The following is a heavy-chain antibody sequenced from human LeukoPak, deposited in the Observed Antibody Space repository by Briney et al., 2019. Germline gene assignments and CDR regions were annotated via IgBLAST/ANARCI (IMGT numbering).Heavy chain of an antibody. D-gene: IGHD5-12*01. J-gene: IGHJ5*02. CDR2: IIPILGIA. CDR1: GGTFSSYA. Sequence: ASVKVSCKACGGTFSSYAISWVRQAPGQGLEWMGRIIPILGIANYAQKFQGRVTITADKSTSTAYMELSSLRSEDTAVYYCARDLSGYSGYDYLDWFDPWGQGTLVTVSS. V-gene: IGHV1-69*04. CDR3: ARDLSGYSGYDYLDWFDP.